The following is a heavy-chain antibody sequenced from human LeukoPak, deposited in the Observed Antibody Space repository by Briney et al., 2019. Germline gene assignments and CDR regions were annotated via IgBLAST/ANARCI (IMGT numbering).Heavy chain of an antibody. J-gene: IGHJ4*02. CDR2: ISYDGSNK. CDR1: GFTFSSYA. CDR3: ARAKRSTNCLDY. D-gene: IGHD2-2*01. Sequence: GGSLRLSCAASGFTFSSYAMHWVRQAPGKGLEWVAVISYDGSNKYYADSVKGRFTISRDNSKNTLYLQMNSLRAEDTAVYYCARAKRSTNCLDYWGQGTLVTVSS. V-gene: IGHV3-30-3*01.